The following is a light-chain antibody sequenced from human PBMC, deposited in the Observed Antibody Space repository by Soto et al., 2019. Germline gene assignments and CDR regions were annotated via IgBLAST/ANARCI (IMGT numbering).Light chain of an antibody. V-gene: IGKV4-1*01. CDR1: QSVLYSSNNKNY. CDR2: WAS. Sequence: DIVMTQSPDSLAVSLGERATINCKSSQSVLYSSNNKNYLAWYQQKPGQPPKLLIYWASTRESGVPDRFSGSGSGTDFTLTISSLQAEDVAVYSCQHYYSTPFTFGPGTKVDI. J-gene: IGKJ3*01. CDR3: QHYYSTPFT.